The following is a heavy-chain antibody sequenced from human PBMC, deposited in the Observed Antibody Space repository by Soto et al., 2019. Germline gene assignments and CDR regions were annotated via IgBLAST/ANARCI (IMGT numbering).Heavy chain of an antibody. J-gene: IGHJ4*02. CDR3: VREDGVVGATSAFDY. CDR1: GFTLTTYT. V-gene: IGHV3-21*01. CDR2: INGSGNYY. D-gene: IGHD1-26*01. Sequence: GGSLRLSCVASGFTLTTYTMNWVRQAPGMGLEWVSSINGSGNYYYYTDSVEGRFTISRDNAKNSLYLDMNSLGAEDTAIYYCVREDGVVGATSAFDYWGQGTLVTVSS.